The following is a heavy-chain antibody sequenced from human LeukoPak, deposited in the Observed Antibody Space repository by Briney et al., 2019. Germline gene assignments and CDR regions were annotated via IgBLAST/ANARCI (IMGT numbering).Heavy chain of an antibody. CDR2: IYYSGST. Sequence: PSETLSLTCTVSGGSISSYYWSWIRQPPGKGLEWIGYIYYSGSTNYNPSLKSRVSISVATSKYQFSLKLSFVAAADTAVYYCAREYCGGDCYSGVFDYWGQGTLVTVSS. CDR1: GGSISSYY. V-gene: IGHV4-59*01. CDR3: AREYCGGDCYSGVFDY. D-gene: IGHD2-21*02. J-gene: IGHJ4*02.